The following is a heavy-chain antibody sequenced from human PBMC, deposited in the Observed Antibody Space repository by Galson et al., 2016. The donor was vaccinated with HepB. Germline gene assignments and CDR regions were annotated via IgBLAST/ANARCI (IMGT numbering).Heavy chain of an antibody. CDR3: ARARPLRARNRMDV. J-gene: IGHJ6*02. V-gene: IGHV3-33*01. D-gene: IGHD3-10*01. Sequence: SLRLSCAASGFIFSNYGMHWVRQAPGKGLEWVAVIWFDGRTKYYADSVKGRFTISRDNSKNTLYLQMNSLRAKDTAVYYCARARPLRARNRMDVWGQGTTVTVSS. CDR1: GFIFSNYG. CDR2: IWFDGRTK.